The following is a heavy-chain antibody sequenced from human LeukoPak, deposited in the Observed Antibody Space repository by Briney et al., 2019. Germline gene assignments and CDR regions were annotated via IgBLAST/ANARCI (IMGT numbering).Heavy chain of an antibody. Sequence: SVKVSCKASGGTFSSYAISWVRQAPGQGLEWMGRIIPIFGIANYAQKFQGRVTITTDESTSTAYMELSSLRSEDTAVYYCASNYDFWSGSYYFDYWGQGTLVTVSS. CDR2: IIPIFGIA. D-gene: IGHD3-3*01. J-gene: IGHJ4*02. CDR1: GGTFSSYA. CDR3: ASNYDFWSGSYYFDY. V-gene: IGHV1-69*05.